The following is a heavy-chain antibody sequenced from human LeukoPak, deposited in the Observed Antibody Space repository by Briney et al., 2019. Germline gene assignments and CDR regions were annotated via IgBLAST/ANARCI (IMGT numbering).Heavy chain of an antibody. J-gene: IGHJ4*02. CDR3: AREGTVAAIGGFDY. CDR1: GFTFSSYG. V-gene: IGHV3-33*01. Sequence: GRSLRLSCAASGFTFSSYGMHRVRQAPGKGLERVAVIWYDGSNKYYADSVKGRFTISRDNSKNTLYLQMNSLRAEDTAVYYCAREGTVAAIGGFDYWGQGTLVTVSS. D-gene: IGHD6-19*01. CDR2: IWYDGSNK.